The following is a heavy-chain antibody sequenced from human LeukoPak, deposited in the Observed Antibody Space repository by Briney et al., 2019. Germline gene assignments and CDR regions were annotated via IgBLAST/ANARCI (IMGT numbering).Heavy chain of an antibody. V-gene: IGHV3-21*01. CDR3: ARVYSGYDRFYYYMDV. CDR1: GFTFSSYS. CDR2: ISSSSSYI. D-gene: IGHD5-12*01. J-gene: IGHJ6*03. Sequence: PGGSLRLSCAASGFTFSSYSMNWVRQAPGKGLEWVSSISSSSSYIYYAGSVKGRFTISRDNAKNSLYLQMNSLRAEDTAVYYCARVYSGYDRFYYYMDVWGKGTTVTVSS.